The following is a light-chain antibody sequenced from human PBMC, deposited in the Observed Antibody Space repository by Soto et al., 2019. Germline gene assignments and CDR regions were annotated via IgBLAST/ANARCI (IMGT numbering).Light chain of an antibody. CDR3: QQGHNWPLT. CDR2: GAS. CDR1: QSISSE. V-gene: IGKV3-15*01. Sequence: EIVMTQSPATLSVSPGESATLSCRASQSISSELAWYQQKPGQPPRLLIYGASTRATGVPARFTGSESGSDFTLTISVLQSEDFAVYYCQQGHNWPLTFGQGTRLEI. J-gene: IGKJ2*01.